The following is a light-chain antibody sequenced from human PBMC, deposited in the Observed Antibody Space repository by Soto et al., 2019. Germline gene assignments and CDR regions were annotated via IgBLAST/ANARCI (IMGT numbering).Light chain of an antibody. CDR2: DVS. Sequence: QSALTQPASVSGSPGQSITISCTGTSSDVGAYNYDSWYQQYPGEAPKVIIYDVSHRPAGVSNRFFGSKSGNTASLTISGLQTQDEADYYCSSYTSATTYVFGTGTKLTVL. J-gene: IGLJ1*01. CDR1: SSDVGAYNY. V-gene: IGLV2-14*01. CDR3: SSYTSATTYV.